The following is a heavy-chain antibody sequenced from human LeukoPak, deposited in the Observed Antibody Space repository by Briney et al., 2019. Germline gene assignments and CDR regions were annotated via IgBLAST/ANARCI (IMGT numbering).Heavy chain of an antibody. CDR1: GGTFSSYA. CDR2: IIPIFGTA. Sequence: SVKVSCKASGGTFSSYAISWVRQAPGQGLEWMGGIIPIFGTANYAQKFQGRVTITTDESTSTAYMELSSLRSEDTAVYYCARVEYYYDSSGYPYYYGMDVWGQGTTVTVSS. CDR3: ARVEYYYDSSGYPYYYGMDV. D-gene: IGHD3-22*01. V-gene: IGHV1-69*05. J-gene: IGHJ6*02.